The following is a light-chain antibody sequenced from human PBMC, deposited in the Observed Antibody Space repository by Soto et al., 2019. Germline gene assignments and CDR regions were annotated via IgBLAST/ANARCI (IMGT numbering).Light chain of an antibody. CDR1: QCVSSV. CDR3: QQYYISWS. V-gene: IGKV1-5*01. CDR2: DVS. Sequence: DIQMTQSPSTLSASVSDRVTLXXRASQCVSSVLGWYQQKPGKVPKXRILDVSILAIGVPSRFSGSGSGTEFTLTISSLQPEDFATYSYQQYYISWSCGQGTKV. J-gene: IGKJ1*01.